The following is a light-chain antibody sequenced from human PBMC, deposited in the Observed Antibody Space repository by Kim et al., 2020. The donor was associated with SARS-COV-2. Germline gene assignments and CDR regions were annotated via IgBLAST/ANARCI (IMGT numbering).Light chain of an antibody. CDR2: EVS. J-gene: IGLJ2*01. CDR1: SSVVGSYTL. V-gene: IGLV2-23*02. Sequence: QSITISCTGTSSVVGSYTLVSWYQQHPGKAPKLMIYEVSKRPSGVSNRFSGSKSGNTASLTISGLQAEDEADYYCCSYAGSSTSVVFGGGTQLTVL. CDR3: CSYAGSSTSVV.